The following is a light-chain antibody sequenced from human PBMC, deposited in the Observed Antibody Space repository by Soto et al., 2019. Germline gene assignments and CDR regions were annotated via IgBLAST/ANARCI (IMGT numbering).Light chain of an antibody. Sequence: EIVLTQSPATLSLSPGERATLSCRASQSVSSYLAWYQQKPGQAPRLLIYDASNRATGIPARFSGSGSGTDFTLTISSLAPEDFAVYYCQQRCNWPLFGGGTKVEIK. CDR2: DAS. CDR3: QQRCNWPL. V-gene: IGKV3-11*01. CDR1: QSVSSY. J-gene: IGKJ4*01.